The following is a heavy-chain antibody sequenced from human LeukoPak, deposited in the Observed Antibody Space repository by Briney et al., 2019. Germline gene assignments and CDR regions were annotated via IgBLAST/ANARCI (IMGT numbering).Heavy chain of an antibody. J-gene: IGHJ3*02. CDR3: ACDYGGNSRWAFDI. CDR1: GGSISSYY. V-gene: IGHV4-59*01. D-gene: IGHD4-23*01. CDR2: IYYSGST. Sequence: PSETLSLTCAVSGGSISSYYWSWVRQPPGKGLEWIGNIYYSGSTNYNPSLKSRVTISVDTSKNQFSLKLSSVTAADTAVYYCACDYGGNSRWAFDIWGQGTMVTVSS.